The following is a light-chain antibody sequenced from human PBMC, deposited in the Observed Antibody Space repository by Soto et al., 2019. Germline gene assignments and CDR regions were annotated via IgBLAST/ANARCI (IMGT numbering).Light chain of an antibody. CDR1: SSDVGGYNY. CDR2: EVS. J-gene: IGLJ3*02. CDR3: SSYTTSSTWV. V-gene: IGLV2-14*01. Sequence: QSVLTQPASVSGSPGQSITISCTGTSSDVGGYNYVSWYQQHPGKAPKLMIYEVSNRPSGVSYRFSGSKSGNTASLTISGLQAEDEADYYCSSYTTSSTWVFGGGTKLTVL.